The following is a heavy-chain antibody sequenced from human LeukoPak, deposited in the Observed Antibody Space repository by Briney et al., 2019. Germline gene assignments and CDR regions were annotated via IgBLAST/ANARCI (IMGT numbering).Heavy chain of an antibody. CDR3: ARPCSGGSCYRAYAFDT. D-gene: IGHD2-15*01. CDR1: GYTFTSYD. Sequence: GASVKVSCKASGYTFTSYDINWVRQATGQGLEWMGWMNPNSGNTGYAQKFQGRVTMTRNTSISTAYMELSSLRSEDTAVYYCARPCSGGSCYRAYAFDTWGQGTMVTVSS. CDR2: MNPNSGNT. J-gene: IGHJ3*02. V-gene: IGHV1-8*01.